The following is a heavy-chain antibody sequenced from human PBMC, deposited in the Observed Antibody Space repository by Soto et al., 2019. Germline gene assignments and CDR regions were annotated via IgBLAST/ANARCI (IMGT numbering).Heavy chain of an antibody. CDR2: ITHGGST. CDR1: GYSLRSSDW. V-gene: IGHV4-28*01. D-gene: IGHD6-19*01. J-gene: IGHJ6*02. CDR3: ARMAVTTFYYYAMDV. Sequence: PSETLSLTCALYGYSLRSSDWWGWIRQPPGKGLEWIGYITHGGSTNHNPSLKRRVTMSVDPSKNQFSLNLTSVTAVDTAVYYCARMAVTTFYYYAMDVWGQGTTVTVSS.